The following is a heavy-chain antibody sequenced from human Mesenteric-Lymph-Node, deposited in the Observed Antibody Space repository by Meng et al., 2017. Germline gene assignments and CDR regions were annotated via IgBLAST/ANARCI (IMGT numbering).Heavy chain of an antibody. CDR2: IYYSGST. CDR1: GGSIRNDQW. CDR3: ARHDGGYGDYFDH. Sequence: QGQLQESGPGLVKPSGTLSLTCDVSGGSIRNDQWWSWVRQAPGKGLEWIGSIYYSGSTYYNPSLRSRVTMSLDTSKNQFSLKLSSVTATDTAVYYCARHDGGYGDYFDHWGQGTLVTVSS. J-gene: IGHJ4*02. D-gene: IGHD5-12*01. V-gene: IGHV4-4*02.